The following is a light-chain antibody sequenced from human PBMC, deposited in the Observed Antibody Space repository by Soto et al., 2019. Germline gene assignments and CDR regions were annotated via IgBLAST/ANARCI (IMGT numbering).Light chain of an antibody. J-gene: IGKJ1*01. Sequence: MTASPGTLSLSPGEGTSLCCGASQSVSSNHLAWYQQKPGQAPRLLIYGASTRATGIPARFSGSGSGTDFTLTISSLQSEDFAIYYCQQYNNWPRPFGKGTKVDIK. CDR2: GAS. V-gene: IGKV3-15*01. CDR3: QQYNNWPRP. CDR1: QSVSSN.